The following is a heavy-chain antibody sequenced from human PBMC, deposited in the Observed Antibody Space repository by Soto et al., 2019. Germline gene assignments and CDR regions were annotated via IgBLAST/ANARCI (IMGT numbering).Heavy chain of an antibody. V-gene: IGHV3-9*01. CDR2: ISWNGGNI. CDR3: VKAGVRDLIVEVPVYFDN. Sequence: EVQLVESGGGLVQPGRSLRLSCAASGFIFDNSGMHWVRQAPGKGLEWVSGISWNGGNIGYADSVRGRFSISGDNAKDSLFLQMGSLRPDDTAFYYCVKAGVRDLIVEVPVYFDNWGQGTLVTVSS. D-gene: IGHD2-21*01. J-gene: IGHJ4*02. CDR1: GFIFDNSG.